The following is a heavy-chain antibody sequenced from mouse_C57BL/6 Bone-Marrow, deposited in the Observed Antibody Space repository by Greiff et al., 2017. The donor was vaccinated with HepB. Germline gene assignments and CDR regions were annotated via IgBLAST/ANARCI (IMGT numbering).Heavy chain of an antibody. CDR1: GYTFTSYW. CDR3: ASPYGRSYKVYFDY. Sequence: QVQLQQPGAELVKPGASVKLSCEASGYTFTSYWMHWVKQRPGQGLEWIGMIHPNSGSTNYNEKFKSKATLTVDKSSSTAYMQLSSLTSEDSAVYYCASPYGRSYKVYFDYWGQGTTLTVSS. J-gene: IGHJ2*01. CDR2: IHPNSGST. D-gene: IGHD1-1*01. V-gene: IGHV1-64*01.